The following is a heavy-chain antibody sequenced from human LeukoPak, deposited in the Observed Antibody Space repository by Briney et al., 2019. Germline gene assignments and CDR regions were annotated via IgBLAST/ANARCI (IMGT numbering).Heavy chain of an antibody. V-gene: IGHV3-48*03. CDR3: AREGTIVGATFFDY. D-gene: IGHD1-26*01. J-gene: IGHJ4*02. Sequence: PGGSLRLSCAASGFTFSSYEMNWVRQAPGKGLEWVSYISSSGSTIYYADSVKGRFTISRDNAKNTLNLQMNSLRAEDTAVYYCAREGTIVGATFFDYWGQGTLVTVSS. CDR2: ISSSGSTI. CDR1: GFTFSSYE.